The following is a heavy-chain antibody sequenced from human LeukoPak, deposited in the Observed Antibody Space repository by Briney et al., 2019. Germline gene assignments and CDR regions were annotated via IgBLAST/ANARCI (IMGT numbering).Heavy chain of an antibody. CDR3: ARDYSSSWENWFDP. D-gene: IGHD6-13*01. J-gene: IGHJ5*02. Sequence: GGSLRLSCAASGFTVSSNYMSWVRQAPGKGLEWVSVIYSGGSTYYADSVKGRFTISRDNSKNTLYLQMNSLRAEDTAVYYCARDYSSSWENWFDPWGQGTLVTVSS. CDR1: GFTVSSNY. CDR2: IYSGGST. V-gene: IGHV3-66*01.